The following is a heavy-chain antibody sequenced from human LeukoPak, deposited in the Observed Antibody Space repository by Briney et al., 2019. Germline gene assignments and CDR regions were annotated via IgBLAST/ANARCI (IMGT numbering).Heavy chain of an antibody. V-gene: IGHV4-34*01. CDR1: GGSFSGYY. J-gene: IGHJ3*02. D-gene: IGHD1-26*01. CDR3: ARRRRIVGATPGAFGI. Sequence: SSETLSLTCAVYGGSFSGYYWSWIRQSPGKGLEWIGEINHSGSTNYNPSLKSRVTISVDTSKNQLSLKLSSVTAADTAVYYCARRRRIVGATPGAFGIWGQGTMVTVSS. CDR2: INHSGST.